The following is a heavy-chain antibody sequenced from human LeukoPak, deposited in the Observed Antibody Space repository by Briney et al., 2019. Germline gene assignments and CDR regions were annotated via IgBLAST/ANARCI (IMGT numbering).Heavy chain of an antibody. CDR1: GGTFSSYA. V-gene: IGHV1-69*01. CDR3: AREEYCSSTSCSRLGPDRHFDY. CDR2: IIPIFGTA. J-gene: IGHJ4*02. Sequence: ASVKASCKASGGTFSSYAISWVRQAPGQGLEWMGGIIPIFGTANYAQKFQGRVTITADESTSTAYMELSSLRSEDTAVYYCAREEYCSSTSCSRLGPDRHFDYWGQGTLVTVSS. D-gene: IGHD2-2*01.